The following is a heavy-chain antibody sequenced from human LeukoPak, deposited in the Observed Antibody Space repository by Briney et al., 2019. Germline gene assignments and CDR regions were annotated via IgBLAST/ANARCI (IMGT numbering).Heavy chain of an antibody. V-gene: IGHV3-23*01. CDR3: AKTSSGWAYYFDY. Sequence: GGSLRLSCAASGFTFSSYAMSWVRQALGKGLEWVSVISSSGGSTYYADSVKGRFTISRDNSKNTLYLQMNSLRAEDTAVYYCAKTSSGWAYYFDYWGQGTLVTVSS. CDR2: ISSSGGST. CDR1: GFTFSSYA. J-gene: IGHJ4*02. D-gene: IGHD6-19*01.